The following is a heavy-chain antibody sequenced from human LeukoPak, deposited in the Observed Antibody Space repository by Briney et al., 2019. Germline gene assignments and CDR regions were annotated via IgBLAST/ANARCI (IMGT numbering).Heavy chain of an antibody. CDR3: ARDHEGGGYSYGCYDY. J-gene: IGHJ4*02. V-gene: IGHV3-20*04. CDR1: GFTFDDYG. D-gene: IGHD5-18*01. Sequence: PGGSLRLSCAASGFTFDDYGMSWVRQASGKGLEWVSGINWNGGSTGYADSVKGRFTISRDNAKNSLYLQMNSLRAEDTALYYCARDHEGGGYSYGCYDYWGQGTLVTVSS. CDR2: INWNGGST.